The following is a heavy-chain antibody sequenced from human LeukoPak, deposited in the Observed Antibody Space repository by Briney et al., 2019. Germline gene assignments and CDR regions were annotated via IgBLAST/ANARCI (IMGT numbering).Heavy chain of an antibody. Sequence: SETLSLTCTVSGGSINNYYWSWIRQPPGKGLEWIGYIYYRGSTNYNPSLKSRVTSSVDTSKNQFSLKLNSVTAADTAVYYCARGGDYGDLRYFDYWGQGTLVTVSS. J-gene: IGHJ4*02. D-gene: IGHD4-17*01. CDR3: ARGGDYGDLRYFDY. CDR1: GGSINNYY. V-gene: IGHV4-59*01. CDR2: IYYRGST.